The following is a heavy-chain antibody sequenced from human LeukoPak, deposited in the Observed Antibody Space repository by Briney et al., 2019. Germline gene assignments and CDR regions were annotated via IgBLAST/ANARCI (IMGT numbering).Heavy chain of an antibody. Sequence: PGGSLRLSRAASGFRFCDYWMTWVRHAPGKGLECVANIKTDGSAKYYPDSVKGRFTVSRDNAKNSLYLQMNNMRVEDTAIYYCTKDLNHDSSGWGQGTLVTVAS. CDR1: GFRFCDYW. CDR3: TKDLNHDSSG. D-gene: IGHD3-22*01. CDR2: IKTDGSAK. V-gene: IGHV3-7*01. J-gene: IGHJ4*02.